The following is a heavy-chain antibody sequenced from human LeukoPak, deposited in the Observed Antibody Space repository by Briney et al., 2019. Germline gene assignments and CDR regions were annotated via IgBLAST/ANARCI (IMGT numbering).Heavy chain of an antibody. CDR3: ARLRYYYDSSGYYH. J-gene: IGHJ5*02. CDR1: GFTFSDYY. CDR2: ISSSGSPF. V-gene: IGHV3-11*01. Sequence: GGSLRLSCAASGFTFSDYYMSWIRQAPGKGLEWVSYISSSGSPFSYADSVKGRFTISRDNAKNSLYLQMNSLRAEDTAVYYCARLRYYYDSSGYYHWGQGTLVTVSS. D-gene: IGHD3-22*01.